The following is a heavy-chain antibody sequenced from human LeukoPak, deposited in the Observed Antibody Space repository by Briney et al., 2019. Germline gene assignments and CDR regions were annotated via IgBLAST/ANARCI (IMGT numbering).Heavy chain of an antibody. CDR3: AKVRPFSFKGSSEIDY. V-gene: IGHV3-30*18. J-gene: IGHJ4*02. D-gene: IGHD2-2*01. Sequence: GGSLRLSCAASGFTFSSYGMHWVRQAPGKGLEWVAVISYDGSNKYYADSVKGRFTISGDNSKNTLYLQMNSLRAEDTAVYYCAKVRPFSFKGSSEIDYWGQGTLVTVSS. CDR2: ISYDGSNK. CDR1: GFTFSSYG.